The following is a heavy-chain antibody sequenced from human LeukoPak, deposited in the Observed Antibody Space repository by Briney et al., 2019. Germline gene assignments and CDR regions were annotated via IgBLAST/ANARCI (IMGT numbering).Heavy chain of an antibody. D-gene: IGHD5-12*01. J-gene: IGHJ4*02. Sequence: GGSLRLPCAASGFTFSSYEMNWVRQAPGKGLEWVSLIYSGGSTYYADSVKGRFTISRDNSKNTLYLQMNSLRAEDTAVYYCAGGPSGYHKTGGQGTLVTVSS. CDR2: IYSGGST. CDR3: AGGPSGYHKT. CDR1: GFTFSSYE. V-gene: IGHV3-66*01.